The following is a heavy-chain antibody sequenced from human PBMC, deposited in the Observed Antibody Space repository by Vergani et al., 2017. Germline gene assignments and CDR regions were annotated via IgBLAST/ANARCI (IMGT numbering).Heavy chain of an antibody. Sequence: EVHLVESGGGLVQPGRSLRLSCSGSGFTLGDYAMTWVRQAPGKGLEWVAFSWSKPYGGTTDYAAFVKGRFNISRDDSKSIAYLQMSILKAEDTAVYYCTRDRLDASDAYFDYWCEGTLVTVSP. CDR1: GFTLGDYA. CDR3: TRDRLDASDAYFDY. CDR2: SWSKPYGGTT. D-gene: IGHD2-21*01. J-gene: IGHJ4*02. V-gene: IGHV3-49*04.